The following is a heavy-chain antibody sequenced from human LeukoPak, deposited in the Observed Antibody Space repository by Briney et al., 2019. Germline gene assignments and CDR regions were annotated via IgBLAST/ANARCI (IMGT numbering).Heavy chain of an antibody. V-gene: IGHV5-51*01. CDR2: IYPGDSDT. J-gene: IGHJ4*02. D-gene: IGHD3-3*01. Sequence: PGASLKISCKGSGYSFTSYWIGWVRQMPGKGLEWMGIIYPGDSDTRYSPSFQGQVTISADKSISTAYLQWSSLKASDTAMYYCARLYYDFWSGAGAPYYFDYWGQGTLVTVSS. CDR3: ARLYYDFWSGAGAPYYFDY. CDR1: GYSFTSYW.